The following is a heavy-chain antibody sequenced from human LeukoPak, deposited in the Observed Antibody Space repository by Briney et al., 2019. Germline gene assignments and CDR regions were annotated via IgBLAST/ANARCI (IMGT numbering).Heavy chain of an antibody. CDR2: ISYDGSNK. CDR1: GFTFSSYA. V-gene: IGHV3-30-3*01. D-gene: IGHD3-22*01. J-gene: IGHJ4*02. Sequence: GGSLRLSCAASGFTFSSYAMHWVRQAPGKGLEWVAVISYDGSNKYYADSVKGRFTIPRDNSKNTLYLQMNSLRAEDTAVYYCARALHHYDSSGYRISYYFDYWGQGTLVTVSS. CDR3: ARALHHYDSSGYRISYYFDY.